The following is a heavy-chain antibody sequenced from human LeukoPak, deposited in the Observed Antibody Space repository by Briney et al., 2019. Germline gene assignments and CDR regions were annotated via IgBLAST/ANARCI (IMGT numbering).Heavy chain of an antibody. V-gene: IGHV4-4*02. D-gene: IGHD3-9*01. CDR2: INHSGST. CDR3: ARRGRGTHYDILTGYYRYYYFDY. J-gene: IGHJ4*02. CDR1: GGSISSSNW. Sequence: PSETLSLTCAVSGGSISSSNWWSWVRRPPGKGLEWIGEINHSGSTNYNPSLKGRVTISVDTSKNQFSLKLSSVTAADTAVYYCARRGRGTHYDILTGYYRYYYFDYWGQGTLVTVSS.